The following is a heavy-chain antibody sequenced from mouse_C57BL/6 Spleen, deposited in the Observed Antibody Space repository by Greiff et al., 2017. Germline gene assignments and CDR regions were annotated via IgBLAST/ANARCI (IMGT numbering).Heavy chain of an antibody. CDR3: ARWGIYYGNYEAMDY. D-gene: IGHD2-1*01. CDR1: GYAFSSYW. J-gene: IGHJ4*01. CDR2: IYPGDGDT. Sequence: LKESGASVKISCKASGYAFSSYWMNWVKQRPGKGLEWIGQIYPGDGDTNYNGKFKGKATLTADKSSSTAYMQLSSLTSEDSAVYFWARWGIYYGNYEAMDYWGQGTSVTVSS. V-gene: IGHV1-80*01.